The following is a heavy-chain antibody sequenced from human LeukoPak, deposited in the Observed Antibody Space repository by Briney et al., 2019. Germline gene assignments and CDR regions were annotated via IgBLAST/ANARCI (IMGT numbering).Heavy chain of an antibody. V-gene: IGHV1-2*02. CDR2: INPNSGGT. Sequence: ASVKVSCKASGYTFTSYYMHWVRQAPGQGLEWMGWINPNSGGTNYAQKFQGRVTMTRDTSISTAYMELSRLSSDDTAVYYCARVRYRLAETYIDYWGQGTLVTVSS. D-gene: IGHD3-16*01. CDR3: ARVRYRLAETYIDY. CDR1: GYTFTSYY. J-gene: IGHJ4*02.